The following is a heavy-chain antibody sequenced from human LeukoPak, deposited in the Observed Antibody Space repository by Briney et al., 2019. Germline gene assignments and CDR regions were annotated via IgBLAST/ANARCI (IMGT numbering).Heavy chain of an antibody. CDR3: ARGDHYDILTGYSHNRFDP. CDR2: ISSSGSTI. V-gene: IGHV3-11*01. J-gene: IGHJ5*02. D-gene: IGHD3-9*01. CDR1: GFTFSDYY. Sequence: GGSLRLSCAASGFTFSDYYMSWIRQAPGKGLEWVSYISSSGSTIYYADSVKGRFTISRDNAKNSLYLQMNSLRAEDTAVYYCARGDHYDILTGYSHNRFDPWGQGTLVTVSS.